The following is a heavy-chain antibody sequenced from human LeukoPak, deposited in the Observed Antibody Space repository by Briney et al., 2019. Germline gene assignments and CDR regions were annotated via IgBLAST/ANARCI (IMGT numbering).Heavy chain of an antibody. CDR3: ARLAAASPGY. V-gene: IGHV3-30*10. CDR1: GFPFVAYA. J-gene: IGHJ4*02. D-gene: IGHD3-16*01. CDR2: ISSDTSNK. Sequence: RGSLRLSCATSGFPFVAYALHWVRQAPGKGLEWVAVISSDTSNKYYMDSVKGRFTISRDNSKNTLYLQMDGLRPEDTAVYYCARLAAASPGYWGQGTLVTVSS.